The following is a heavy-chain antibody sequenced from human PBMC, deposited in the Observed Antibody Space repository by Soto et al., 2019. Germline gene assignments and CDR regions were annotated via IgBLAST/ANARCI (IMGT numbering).Heavy chain of an antibody. CDR1: GYSFTSYW. CDR3: ARHGRRFQDSRSSGSYYYYYGMDV. Sequence: PXESLKISYKGSGYSFTSYWISWVRQMPGKGLEWMGRIDPSDSYTNYSPSFQGHVTISADKSISTAYLQWSSLKASDTAMYYCARHGRRFQDSRSSGSYYYYYGMDVWGQGTTVTVSS. J-gene: IGHJ6*02. CDR2: IDPSDSYT. D-gene: IGHD3-22*01. V-gene: IGHV5-10-1*01.